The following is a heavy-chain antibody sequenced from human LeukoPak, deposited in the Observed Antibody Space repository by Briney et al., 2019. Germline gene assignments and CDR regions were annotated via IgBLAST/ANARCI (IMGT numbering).Heavy chain of an antibody. Sequence: SETLSLTCTVSGGSISSSSYYWGWIRQPPGKGLEWIGGIYYSGSTYYNPSLKGRVTISVDTSKNQFSLKLSSVTAADTAVYYCARHFSSGYDFWSGYRSPFDYWGQGTLVTVSS. CDR1: GGSISSSSYY. CDR3: ARHFSSGYDFWSGYRSPFDY. D-gene: IGHD3-3*01. V-gene: IGHV4-39*01. CDR2: IYYSGST. J-gene: IGHJ4*02.